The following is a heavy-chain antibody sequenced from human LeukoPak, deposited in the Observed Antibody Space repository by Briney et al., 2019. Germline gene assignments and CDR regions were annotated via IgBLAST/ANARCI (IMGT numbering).Heavy chain of an antibody. CDR2: IYTDGSRT. V-gene: IGHV3-74*01. CDR3: ARGQEYYYDSSAYSKFDY. CDR1: GFTFSDYW. J-gene: IGHJ4*02. Sequence: TGGSLRLSCAASGFTFSDYWMHWVRQAPGKGLVWVARIYTDGSRTTYADSVKGRFTISRDNSKNTLYLQMNSLRAEDTALYYCARGQEYYYDSSAYSKFDYWGQGTLVTVSS. D-gene: IGHD3-22*01.